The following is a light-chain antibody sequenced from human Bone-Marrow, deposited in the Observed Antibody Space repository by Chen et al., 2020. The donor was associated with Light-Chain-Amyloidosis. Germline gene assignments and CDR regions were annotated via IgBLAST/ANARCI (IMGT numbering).Light chain of an antibody. J-gene: IGKJ1*01. CDR2: GAY. CDR3: QQFNSYPRT. V-gene: IGKV1-9*01. Sequence: DIQLTQSPSFLSAAVGDRVTITWASQAMSNYLAWYQEKPGKAPKLLIYGAYLLQSGVPSRFSGSGSGTEFTLTISNLQPEDFATYYCQQFNSYPRTFGQGTKVEIK. CDR1: QAMSNY.